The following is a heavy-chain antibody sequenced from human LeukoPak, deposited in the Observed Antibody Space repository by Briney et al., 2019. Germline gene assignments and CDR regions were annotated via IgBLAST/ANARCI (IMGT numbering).Heavy chain of an antibody. Sequence: ASVKVSCKASGYTFTSYGISWVRQAPGQGLGWMGWISAYNGNTNYAQKLQGRVTMTTDTSTSTAYMELSGLRSDDTAVYYCARLSWGRHQLLHHYYYMDVWGKGTAVTVSS. V-gene: IGHV1-18*01. D-gene: IGHD3-16*01. CDR2: ISAYNGNT. CDR3: ARLSWGRHQLLHHYYYMDV. CDR1: GYTFTSYG. J-gene: IGHJ6*03.